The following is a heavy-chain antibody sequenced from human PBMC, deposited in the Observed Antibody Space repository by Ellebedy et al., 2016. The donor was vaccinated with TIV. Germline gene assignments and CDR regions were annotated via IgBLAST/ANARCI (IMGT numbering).Heavy chain of an antibody. Sequence: GESLKISXAASGFTFSSYAMHWVRHAPGRGLEWVAVISNDGSNEAYAESVKGRFTISRDNSKNTLYLQMNGLRAEDTAVYYCAKLFFTYHSKYFDPWGQGTRSPSPQ. CDR1: GFTFSSYA. CDR3: AKLFFTYHSKYFDP. J-gene: IGHJ5*02. V-gene: IGHV3-30*18. D-gene: IGHD2-2*01. CDR2: ISNDGSNE.